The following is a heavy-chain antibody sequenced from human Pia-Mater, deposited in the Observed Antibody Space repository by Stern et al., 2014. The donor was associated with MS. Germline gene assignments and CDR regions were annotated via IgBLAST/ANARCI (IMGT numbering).Heavy chain of an antibody. CDR2: IYWDDAN. CDR1: GFSLRTSGAG. D-gene: IGHD6-6*01. V-gene: IGHV2-5*02. Sequence: ESGPKLVKPTQTLTLTCTFSGFSLRTSGAGVTWIRQPPGQALEWLAVIYWDDANRYSPSLKTRLTITRDTSKSQVVLTKTSMDPVDTATYYCAHLFSDASSSWFDPWGQGTLVTVAS. J-gene: IGHJ5*02. CDR3: AHLFSDASSSWFDP.